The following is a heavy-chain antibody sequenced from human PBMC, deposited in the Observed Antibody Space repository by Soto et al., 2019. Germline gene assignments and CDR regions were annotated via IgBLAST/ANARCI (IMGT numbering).Heavy chain of an antibody. V-gene: IGHV4-59*01. CDR1: GGSISSYY. J-gene: IGHJ4*02. Sequence: SETLSLTCTVSGGSISSYYWSWIRQPPGKGLEWIGYINYSGSTNYNPSLKSRVTISVDTSKNRSSLKLSSVTAADTAVYYCAREVGIAARLIDYWGQGTLVTVSS. CDR3: AREVGIAARLIDY. D-gene: IGHD6-6*01. CDR2: INYSGST.